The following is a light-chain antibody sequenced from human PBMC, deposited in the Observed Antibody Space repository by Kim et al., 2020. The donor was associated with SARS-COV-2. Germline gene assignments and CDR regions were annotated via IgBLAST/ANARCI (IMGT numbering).Light chain of an antibody. CDR3: QQCYTTPLT. CDR2: AAS. V-gene: IGKV1-39*01. J-gene: IGKJ4*01. CDR1: QSISNN. Sequence: DIQMTQSPSSLSASVGDRVTITCRASQSISNNLIWYQQKPGKAPDLLIHAASSLQSGVPSRFSGSGSGTDFTLTISSLQAEDFATYYCQQCYTTPLTFGGGTKVDIK.